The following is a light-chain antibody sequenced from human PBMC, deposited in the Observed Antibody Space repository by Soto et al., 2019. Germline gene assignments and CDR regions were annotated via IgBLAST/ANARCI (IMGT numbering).Light chain of an antibody. J-gene: IGKJ1*01. CDR1: QSVSNN. Sequence: EIVMTQSRATLSVSPGERATLSCRASQSVSNNLAWFQQKPGQVPRLLIYGASNRATGVSARFSGSGSGTEFTLTISSLQSEDFAVYYCQQYHYWWTFGQGTKV. V-gene: IGKV3-15*01. CDR2: GAS. CDR3: QQYHYWWT.